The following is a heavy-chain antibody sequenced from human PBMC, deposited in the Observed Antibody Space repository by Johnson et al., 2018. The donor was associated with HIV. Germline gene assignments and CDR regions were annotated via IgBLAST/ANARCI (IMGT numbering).Heavy chain of an antibody. CDR3: AKSPGKDNGGNSGGIDF. Sequence: QMQLVESGGVVVQPGGSLRLSCAASGFTFSRYGMHWVRQAPGKGLEWVAVIWYDGSNKNYTESVKGRFSISRDNSKNTLYLQMNSLRAEDTATYYCAKSPGKDNGGNSGGIDFWGQGTRVTVSS. V-gene: IGHV3-33*03. J-gene: IGHJ3*01. D-gene: IGHD4-23*01. CDR1: GFTFSRYG. CDR2: IWYDGSNK.